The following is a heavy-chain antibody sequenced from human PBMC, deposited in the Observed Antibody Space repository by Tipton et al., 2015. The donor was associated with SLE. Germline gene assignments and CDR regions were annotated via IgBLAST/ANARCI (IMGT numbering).Heavy chain of an antibody. J-gene: IGHJ4*02. CDR1: VGSFSGYY. V-gene: IGHV4-34*01. D-gene: IGHD4-17*01. CDR3: ARGSMTATTKVDY. Sequence: LRLSCAVYVGSFSGYYWSWIRQPPGRGLEWIGEINHSGGTNYNPSLKSRVTISVDTSKNQFSLKLSSATAADAAVYYCARGSMTATTKVDYWGQGTLVTVSS. CDR2: INHSGGT.